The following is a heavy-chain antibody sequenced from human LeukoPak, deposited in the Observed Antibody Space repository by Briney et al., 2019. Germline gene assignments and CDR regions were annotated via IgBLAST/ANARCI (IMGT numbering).Heavy chain of an antibody. CDR2: INSDGRST. Sequence: GVSLRLSCAASGFTLTNYWMHWLRQAPGKGLVWVSRINSDGRSTSYEDSVKGRFTISRDNAKNSLYLQMNSLRVEDTAIYYCAMDHSGWSLDPWGRGTLVTVSS. D-gene: IGHD6-19*01. CDR3: AMDHSGWSLDP. V-gene: IGHV3-74*01. J-gene: IGHJ5*02. CDR1: GFTLTNYW.